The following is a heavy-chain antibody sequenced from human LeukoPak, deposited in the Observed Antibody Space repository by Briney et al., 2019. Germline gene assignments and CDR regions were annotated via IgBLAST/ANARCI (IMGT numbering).Heavy chain of an antibody. V-gene: IGHV1-46*01. CDR1: GYTFTSYY. CDR2: INPSGGST. D-gene: IGHD6-19*01. J-gene: IGHJ1*01. CDR3: ARALDIAVAGLNFQH. Sequence: ASVKVSCKASGYTFTSYYMHWVRQAPGQGLEWMGIINPSGGSTSYAQKFQGRVTMTRDMSTSTVYMELSSLRSEDTAVYYCARALDIAVAGLNFQHWGQGTLVTVSS.